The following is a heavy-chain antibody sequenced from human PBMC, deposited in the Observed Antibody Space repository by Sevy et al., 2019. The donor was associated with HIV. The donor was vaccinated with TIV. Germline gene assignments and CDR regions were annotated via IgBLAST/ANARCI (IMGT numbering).Heavy chain of an antibody. Sequence: ASVKVSCTSSGYTFIAHYLHWVRQAPGQGLEWMGWISPDSGDTKYTGKFQGRVTMTRDTSIITAYMELITLRSDDTAVYFCARVQGGGVPDYWGQGTLVTVSS. CDR1: GYTFIAHY. D-gene: IGHD3-10*01. V-gene: IGHV1-2*02. CDR3: ARVQGGGVPDY. CDR2: ISPDSGDT. J-gene: IGHJ4*02.